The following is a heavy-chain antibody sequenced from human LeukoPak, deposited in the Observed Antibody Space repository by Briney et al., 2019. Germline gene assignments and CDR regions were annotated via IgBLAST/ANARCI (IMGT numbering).Heavy chain of an antibody. CDR2: ISSSSSTI. J-gene: IGHJ5*02. CDR3: ARTMVRGVITHNWFDP. CDR1: GFTFSSYS. Sequence: GGSLRLSCAASGFTFSSYSMNWVRQAPGKGLEWVSYISSSSSTIYYADSVKGRFTISRDNAKNSLYPQMNSLRAEDTAVYYCARTMVRGVITHNWFDPWGQGTLVTVSS. V-gene: IGHV3-48*01. D-gene: IGHD3-10*01.